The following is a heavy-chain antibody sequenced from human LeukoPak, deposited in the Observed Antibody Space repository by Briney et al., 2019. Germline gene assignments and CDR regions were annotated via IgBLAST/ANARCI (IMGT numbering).Heavy chain of an antibody. Sequence: GGSLRLSCAASEFTVTYNYMTWVRQAPGKGLEWVSLLYSHGATNYADSVKGRFTISRDDSKNTVYLQVNSLRAEDTAVYYCARWTNYHAFDIWGQGTMVTVSS. CDR2: LYSHGAT. D-gene: IGHD1-7*01. CDR1: EFTVTYNY. CDR3: ARWTNYHAFDI. V-gene: IGHV3-53*01. J-gene: IGHJ3*02.